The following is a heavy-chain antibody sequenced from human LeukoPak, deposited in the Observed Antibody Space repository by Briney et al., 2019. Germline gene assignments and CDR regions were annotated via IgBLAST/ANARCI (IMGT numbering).Heavy chain of an antibody. CDR2: IIPIFGTA. CDR3: ARDARDYGDYGWYFQH. J-gene: IGHJ1*01. V-gene: IGHV1-69*05. Sequence: SVKVSCKASGGTFSSYAISWVRQAPGQGLEWMGWIIPIFGTANYAQKFQGRVTITTDESTSTAYMELSSLRSEDTAVYYCARDARDYGDYGWYFQHWGQGTLVTVSS. CDR1: GGTFSSYA. D-gene: IGHD4-17*01.